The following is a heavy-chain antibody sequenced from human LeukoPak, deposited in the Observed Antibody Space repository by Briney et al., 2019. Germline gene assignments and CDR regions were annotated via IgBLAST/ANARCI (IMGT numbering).Heavy chain of an antibody. V-gene: IGHV3-23*01. J-gene: IGHJ4*02. Sequence: GSLRLSCAASGFTFSSYAMTWVRQAPGKGLEWVSGISGSGGSTYYADSVKGRFTISRDNSKNTLYLQMSSLRAEDTAVYYCAKLYCSSVNCYVDYWGQGTLVTVSS. CDR2: ISGSGGST. D-gene: IGHD2-2*01. CDR3: AKLYCSSVNCYVDY. CDR1: GFTFSSYA.